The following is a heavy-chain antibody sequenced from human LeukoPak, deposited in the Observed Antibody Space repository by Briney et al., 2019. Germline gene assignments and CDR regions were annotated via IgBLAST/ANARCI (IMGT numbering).Heavy chain of an antibody. D-gene: IGHD3-16*01. V-gene: IGHV3-11*01. CDR3: AREGGGSYGYFDY. J-gene: IGHJ4*02. CDR1: GFTFYDSY. CDR2: ISSSGSTI. Sequence: GGSLRLSCAASGFTFYDSYMSWIRQAPGKGLEWLSYISSSGSTIYYADSVKGRFTISRDNAKNSLYPQINSLRAGDTAVYYCAREGGGSYGYFDYWGQGTLVTVSS.